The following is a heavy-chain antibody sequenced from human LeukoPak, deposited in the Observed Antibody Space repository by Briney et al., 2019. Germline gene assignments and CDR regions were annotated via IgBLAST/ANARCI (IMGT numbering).Heavy chain of an antibody. Sequence: GGSLRLSCAASGFTFSSYAMHWVRQAPGKGLEWVAVISYDGSNKYYADSVKGRFTISRDNSKNTLYLQMNSLRGEDTALYYCAKERDYRVSTSCDFWGQGTQVTVSS. CDR1: GFTFSSYA. V-gene: IGHV3-30-3*01. CDR2: ISYDGSNK. J-gene: IGHJ4*02. CDR3: AKERDYRVSTSCDF. D-gene: IGHD3-10*01.